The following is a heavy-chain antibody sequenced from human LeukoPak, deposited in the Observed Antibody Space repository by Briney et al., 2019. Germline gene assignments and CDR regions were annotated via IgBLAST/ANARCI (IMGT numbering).Heavy chain of an antibody. D-gene: IGHD2-2*01. CDR2: ISAYNGNT. Sequence: ASVKVSCKASGYTFTSYGISWVRQAPGQGLEWMGWISAYNGNTNYAQKLQSRVTMTTDASTSTAYMELRSLRSDDTAVYYCARRSSTPPYYMDAWGKGTTVTVSS. CDR3: ARRSSTPPYYMDA. CDR1: GYTFTSYG. J-gene: IGHJ6*03. V-gene: IGHV1-18*01.